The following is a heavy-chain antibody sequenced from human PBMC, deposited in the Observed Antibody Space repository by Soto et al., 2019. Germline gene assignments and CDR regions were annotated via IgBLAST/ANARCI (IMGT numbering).Heavy chain of an antibody. Sequence: GGSLRLSCAASGFTFSSYAMHWVRQAPGKGLEWVADISYDRSTIYYADSVKGRFTISRDNAKNTLYLQMNSLRAKDTAVYYCARRYSSGWWDWYFDLWGRGTLVTVSS. D-gene: IGHD6-19*01. CDR2: ISYDRSTI. J-gene: IGHJ2*01. CDR1: GFTFSSYA. CDR3: ARRYSSGWWDWYFDL. V-gene: IGHV3-30-3*01.